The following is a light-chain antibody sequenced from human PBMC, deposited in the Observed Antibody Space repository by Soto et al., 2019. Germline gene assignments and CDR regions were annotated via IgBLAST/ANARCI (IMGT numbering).Light chain of an antibody. J-gene: IGLJ1*01. CDR2: HVS. Sequence: QSVLTQSASVSGSPGQSITISCTGTSSDVGGSDYVSWYQQHPDKAPKLMIYHVSNRPAGVSNRFSGSKSGNTASLTISGLPAEDEADYYCRSYTTGDILYVFGTGTKVTVL. V-gene: IGLV2-14*03. CDR1: SSDVGGSDY. CDR3: RSYTTGDILYV.